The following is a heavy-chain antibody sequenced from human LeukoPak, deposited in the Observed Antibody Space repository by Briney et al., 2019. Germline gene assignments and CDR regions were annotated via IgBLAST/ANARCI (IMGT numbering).Heavy chain of an antibody. Sequence: ASVKVSCKASGYTFTSYGISWVRQAPGQGLEWMGWISPYNGNTNYAQKLQGRVTMTTDTSTSTAYMELRSLRSDDTAVYYCARDGYSSGWYPGGFDPWGQGTLVTVSS. J-gene: IGHJ5*02. CDR2: ISPYNGNT. CDR3: ARDGYSSGWYPGGFDP. CDR1: GYTFTSYG. V-gene: IGHV1-18*01. D-gene: IGHD6-19*01.